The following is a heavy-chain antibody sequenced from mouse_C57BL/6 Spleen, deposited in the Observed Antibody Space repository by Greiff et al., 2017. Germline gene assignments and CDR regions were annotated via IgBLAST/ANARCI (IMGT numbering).Heavy chain of an antibody. D-gene: IGHD1-1*01. CDR3: ARGGTVVAFDY. CDR2: INYDGGST. V-gene: IGHV5-16*01. J-gene: IGHJ2*01. CDR1: GFTFSDYY. Sequence: EVQLVESEGGLVQPGSSMKLSCTASGFTFSDYYMAWVRQVPEKGLEWVANINYDGGSTYYLDSLKSRFIISRDNAKNILYLQMSSLKSEDTATYYCARGGTVVAFDYWGQGTTLTVSS.